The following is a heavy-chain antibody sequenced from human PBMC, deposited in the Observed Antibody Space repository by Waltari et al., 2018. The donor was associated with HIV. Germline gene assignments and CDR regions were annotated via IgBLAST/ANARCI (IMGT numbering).Heavy chain of an antibody. Sequence: EVQLLESGGGLIQPGGSLRLSCAASGFTFSSYAMSGVRQAPGKGREWVSVISGDGSTYYAVSVKARFTISRDTSKSTVYLQMNDLRAEDTALYFCAKLLVVAGTSADFWGQGILVTVSS. CDR2: ISGDGST. D-gene: IGHD6-19*01. V-gene: IGHV3-23*01. CDR1: GFTFSSYA. J-gene: IGHJ4*02. CDR3: AKLLVVAGTSADF.